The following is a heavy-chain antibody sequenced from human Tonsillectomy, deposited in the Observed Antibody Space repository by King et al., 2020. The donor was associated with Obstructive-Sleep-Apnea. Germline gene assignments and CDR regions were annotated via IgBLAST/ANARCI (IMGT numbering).Heavy chain of an antibody. CDR3: ARDPIIGSPDYFAS. V-gene: IGHV3-30*04. CDR1: GFTFSNFP. J-gene: IGHJ4*02. CDR2: ISYDGRIK. Sequence: VQLVESGGSVVQPGRSLRLSCTVSGFTFSNFPMHWVRQAPDKGLEWVAVISYDGRIKDSADSVKGRFTISRDDSRNTLYLQMNSLRVEDTAMYFCARDPIIGSPDYFASWGQGTLVTVSS. D-gene: IGHD1-26*01.